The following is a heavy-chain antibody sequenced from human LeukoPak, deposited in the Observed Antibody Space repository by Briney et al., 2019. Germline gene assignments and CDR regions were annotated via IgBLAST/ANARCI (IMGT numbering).Heavy chain of an antibody. D-gene: IGHD4-17*01. Sequence: GGSLRLSCAASGFTFSSYSMNWVRQAPGKGLEWVSYISSSSSTIYYADSVKGRFTISRDNAKNSLYLQMNSLRAEDTAVYYCARDGDYGDYYLDYWGQGTLVTVSS. CDR3: ARDGDYGDYYLDY. CDR2: ISSSSSTI. CDR1: GFTFSSYS. V-gene: IGHV3-48*01. J-gene: IGHJ4*02.